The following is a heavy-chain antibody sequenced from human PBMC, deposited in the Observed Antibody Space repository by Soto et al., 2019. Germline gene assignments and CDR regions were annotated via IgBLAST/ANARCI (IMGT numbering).Heavy chain of an antibody. Sequence: ASVKVSCKASGYTFTGYYMHWVRQAPGQGLERMGWINPNSGGTNYAQKFQGWVTMTRDTSISTAYMELSRLRSDDTAVYYCARGPTRNYYYGMDVWGQGTTVTVSS. CDR1: GYTFTGYY. J-gene: IGHJ6*02. V-gene: IGHV1-2*04. CDR2: INPNSGGT. CDR3: ARGPTRNYYYGMDV.